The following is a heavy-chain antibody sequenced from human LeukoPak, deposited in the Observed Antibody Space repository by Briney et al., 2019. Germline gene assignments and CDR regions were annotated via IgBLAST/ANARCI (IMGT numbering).Heavy chain of an antibody. Sequence: ASVKVSCKASGYTFTGYYMHWVRQAPGQGLEWMGWINPNSGGTNYAQKFQGRVTMTRDTSISTAYMELSRLRSDDTAVYYCARNEGSSRYDLFDYWGQGTLVTVSS. J-gene: IGHJ4*02. D-gene: IGHD6-13*01. V-gene: IGHV1-2*02. CDR3: ARNEGSSRYDLFDY. CDR1: GYTFTGYY. CDR2: INPNSGGT.